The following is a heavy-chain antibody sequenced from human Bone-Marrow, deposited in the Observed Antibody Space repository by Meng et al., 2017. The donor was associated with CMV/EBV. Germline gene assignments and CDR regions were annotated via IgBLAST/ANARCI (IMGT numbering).Heavy chain of an antibody. J-gene: IGHJ4*02. CDR2: INPNSGGT. Sequence: ASVKVSCKASGYTFTGYYMHWVRQAPGQGLEWMGWINPNSGGTNYAQKFQGRVTMTRDTSISTAYMELSRLRSDDTAVYYCARGEWIQLWSYQEYYFDYWGQGTLVTVS. V-gene: IGHV1-2*02. CDR3: ARGEWIQLWSYQEYYFDY. D-gene: IGHD5-18*01. CDR1: GYTFTGYY.